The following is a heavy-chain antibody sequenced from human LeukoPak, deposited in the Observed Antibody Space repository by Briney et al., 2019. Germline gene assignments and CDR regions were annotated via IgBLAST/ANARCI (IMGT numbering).Heavy chain of an antibody. CDR1: GGSISSYY. Sequence: SETLSLTCTVSGGSISSYYWSWIRHPPGKGLEWIGYIYTSGSTNYNPSLKSRVTISVDTSKNQFSLKLSSVTAADTAVYYCARHGGSVDYWGQGTLVTVSS. CDR3: ARHGGSVDY. J-gene: IGHJ4*02. CDR2: IYTSGST. V-gene: IGHV4-4*09. D-gene: IGHD3-16*01.